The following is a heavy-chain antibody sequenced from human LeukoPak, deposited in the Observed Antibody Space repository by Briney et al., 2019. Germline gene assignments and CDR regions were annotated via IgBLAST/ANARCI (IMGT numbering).Heavy chain of an antibody. CDR3: ARGDPTILFFDY. CDR1: GYTFTSYY. J-gene: IGHJ4*02. V-gene: IGHV1-46*01. D-gene: IGHD2-21*02. Sequence: ASVKVSCKASGYTFTSYYMHWVRQAPGQGLEWMGIINPSGGSTSYAQMFQGRVTMTRDTSTSTVYMGLSSLRSEDTAVYYCARGDPTILFFDYWGQGTLVTVSS. CDR2: INPSGGST.